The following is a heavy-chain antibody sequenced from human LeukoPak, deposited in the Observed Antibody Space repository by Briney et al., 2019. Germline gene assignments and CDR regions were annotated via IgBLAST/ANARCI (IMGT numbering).Heavy chain of an antibody. CDR1: GFTFSSYG. CDR3: ARGQWLPVFDF. D-gene: IGHD3-22*01. CDR2: IWYDGSNK. J-gene: IGHJ4*02. V-gene: IGHV3-33*01. Sequence: GRSLRLSCAASGFTFSSYGMHWVRQAPGKGLEWVAVIWYDGSNKYYADSVKGRFTISRDNSKNTLYLQMNSLRAEDTAVYYCARGQWLPVFDFWGQGTLVTVSS.